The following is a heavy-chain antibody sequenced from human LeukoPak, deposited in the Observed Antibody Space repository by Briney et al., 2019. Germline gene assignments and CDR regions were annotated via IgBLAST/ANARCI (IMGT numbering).Heavy chain of an antibody. D-gene: IGHD6-6*01. J-gene: IGHJ4*02. CDR2: IRYDGSNK. Sequence: QPRGSLRLSCAASGFTFSNYAMHWARQAPGKGLECVTFIRYDGSNKYYAESVKGRFTISRDNSKNTLYLQMSSLRAEATALYYCAKAIHSSSSGVVDYWGQGTLVTVSS. V-gene: IGHV3-30*02. CDR3: AKAIHSSSSGVVDY. CDR1: GFTFSNYA.